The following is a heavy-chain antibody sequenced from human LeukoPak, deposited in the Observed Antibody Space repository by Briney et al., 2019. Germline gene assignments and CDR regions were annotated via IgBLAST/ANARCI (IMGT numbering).Heavy chain of an antibody. CDR1: GFTFSSYW. D-gene: IGHD2-15*01. J-gene: IGHJ4*02. V-gene: IGHV3-23*01. Sequence: GGSLRLSCAASGFTFSSYWMSWVRQAPGKGLEWVSAISGSGGSTYYADSVKGRFTISRDNSKNTLYLQMNSLRAEDTAVYYCARDGVTGGSCLDYWGQGTLVTVSS. CDR3: ARDGVTGGSCLDY. CDR2: ISGSGGST.